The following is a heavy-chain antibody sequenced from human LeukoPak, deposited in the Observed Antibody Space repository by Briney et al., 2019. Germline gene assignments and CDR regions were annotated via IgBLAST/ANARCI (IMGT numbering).Heavy chain of an antibody. CDR3: ARGYGDYPLYFGY. CDR2: ISSSSSYI. D-gene: IGHD4-17*01. J-gene: IGHJ4*02. CDR1: GLTFSSYS. Sequence: GGSLRLSCAASGLTFSSYSMNWVRQAPGKGLEWVSSISSSSSYIYYADSVKGRFTISRDNAKNSLYLQMNSLRAEDTAVYYCARGYGDYPLYFGYWGQGTLVTVSS. V-gene: IGHV3-21*01.